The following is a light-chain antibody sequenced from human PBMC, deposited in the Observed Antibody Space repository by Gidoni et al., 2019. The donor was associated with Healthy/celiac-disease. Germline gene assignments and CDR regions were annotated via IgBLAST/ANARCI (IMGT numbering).Light chain of an antibody. CDR2: EVS. CDR3: SSYAGSNVV. CDR1: SSDVGGYNY. J-gene: IGLJ2*01. V-gene: IGLV2-8*01. Sequence: QSALTQPHSASGSPGQSVTISCTGTSSDVGGYNYVSWYQQHPGKAPKLMLYEVSKRPSGVPDRFSGSKSGNTASLTVSGLQAEDEADYYCSSYAGSNVVFGGGTKLTVL.